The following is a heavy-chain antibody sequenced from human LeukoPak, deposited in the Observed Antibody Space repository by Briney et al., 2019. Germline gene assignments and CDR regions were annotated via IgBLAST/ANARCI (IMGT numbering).Heavy chain of an antibody. V-gene: IGHV4-59*08. CDR1: GGSISSYY. CDR2: IYYSGST. J-gene: IGHJ4*02. Sequence: SETLSLTCTVSGGSISSYYWSWLRQPPGKGLDWIGYIYYSGSTNYNPSLKSRVTISVDTSKNQFSLKLSSVTAADTAVYYCARRDSSSCIDYWGQGTLVTVSS. CDR3: ARRDSSSCIDY. D-gene: IGHD6-13*01.